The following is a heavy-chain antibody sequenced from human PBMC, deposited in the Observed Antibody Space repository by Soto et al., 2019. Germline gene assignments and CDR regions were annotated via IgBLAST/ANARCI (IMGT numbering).Heavy chain of an antibody. V-gene: IGHV1-69*13. J-gene: IGHJ4*02. D-gene: IGHD6-19*01. CDR3: ARRGIAVAGTGRGYFDY. CDR2: IIPIFGTA. CDR1: GGTFSSYA. Sequence: ASVKVSCKASGGTFSSYAISWVRQAPGQGLEWMGGIIPIFGTANYAQKFQGRVTITADESTSTAYMELSSLRSEDTAVYYCARRGIAVAGTGRGYFDYWGQGTLVTVSS.